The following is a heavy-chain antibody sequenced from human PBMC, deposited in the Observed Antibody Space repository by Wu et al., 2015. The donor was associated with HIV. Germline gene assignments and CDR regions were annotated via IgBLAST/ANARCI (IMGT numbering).Heavy chain of an antibody. CDR3: AKEEGITAAVDY. J-gene: IGHJ4*02. D-gene: IGHD6-13*01. CDR2: INPDTGDT. Sequence: VQLVQSGAQVQKSGASVKVSCETSGYTFTDYYIHWVRRAPGQGLQWMGWINPDTGDTKYSQNFKGSVTMTSDTSISTVYLLLTSPKLNDTAIYYCAKEEGITAAVDYWGQGTLVTVSS. CDR1: GYTFTDYY. V-gene: IGHV1-2*02.